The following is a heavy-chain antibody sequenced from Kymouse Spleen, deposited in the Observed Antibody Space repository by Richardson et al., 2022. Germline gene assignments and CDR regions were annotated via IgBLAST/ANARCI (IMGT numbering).Heavy chain of an antibody. Sequence: EVQLVESGGGLVQPGRSLRLSCAASGFTFDDYAMHWVRQAPGKGLEWVSGISWNSGSIGYADSVKGRFTISRDNAKNSLYLQMNSLRAEDTALYYCAKDSITGTLYYYYGMDVWGQGTTVTVSS. CDR2: ISWNSGSI. D-gene: IGHD1-7*01. J-gene: IGHJ6*02. CDR3: AKDSITGTLYYYYGMDV. V-gene: IGHV3-9*01. CDR1: GFTFDDYA.